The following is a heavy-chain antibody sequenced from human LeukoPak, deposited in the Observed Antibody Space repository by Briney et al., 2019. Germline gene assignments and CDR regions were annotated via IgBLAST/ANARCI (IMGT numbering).Heavy chain of an antibody. CDR2: ISAYNGNT. CDR3: ARDRFVVVTAPDAFDI. CDR1: GYTFTSYG. Sequence: ASVKVSCKASGYTFTSYGISWVRQAPGQGLEWMGWISAYNGNTNYAQKLQGRVTVTTDTSTSTAYMELRSLRSDDTAVYYCARDRFVVVTAPDAFDIWGQGTMVTVSS. D-gene: IGHD2-21*02. J-gene: IGHJ3*02. V-gene: IGHV1-18*01.